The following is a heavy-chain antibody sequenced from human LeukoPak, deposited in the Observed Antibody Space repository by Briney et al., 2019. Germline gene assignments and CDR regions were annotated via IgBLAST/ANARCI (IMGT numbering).Heavy chain of an antibody. Sequence: GSLRLSCAASGFTFSDYYMSWIRQPPGKGLEWIGEINHSGSTNYNPSLKSRVTISVDTSKNQFSLKLSSVTAADTAVYYCARGLDEAAAGTKVNFDYWGQGTLVTVSS. D-gene: IGHD6-13*01. CDR3: ARGLDEAAAGTKVNFDY. J-gene: IGHJ4*02. CDR1: GFTFSDYY. V-gene: IGHV4-34*01. CDR2: INHSGST.